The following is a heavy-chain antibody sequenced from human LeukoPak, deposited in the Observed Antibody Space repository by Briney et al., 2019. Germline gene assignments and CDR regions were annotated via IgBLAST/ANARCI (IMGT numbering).Heavy chain of an antibody. CDR1: GYTFTSYG. Sequence: GASVKVSCKASGYTFTSYGISWVRQAPGQGLERMGWISVYNGYTHYAQKVQDRVTMTTDTSTNTAYMELRSLRTDDTAVYYCARNLSAAGGVDPWGQGTLVTVSS. D-gene: IGHD3-10*01. V-gene: IGHV1-18*01. J-gene: IGHJ5*02. CDR3: ARNLSAAGGVDP. CDR2: ISVYNGYT.